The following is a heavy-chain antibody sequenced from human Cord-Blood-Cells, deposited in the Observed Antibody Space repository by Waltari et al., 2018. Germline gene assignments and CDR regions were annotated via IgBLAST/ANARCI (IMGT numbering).Heavy chain of an antibody. Sequence: QLQLQESGPGLVKPSETLSLTCTVSGGSISSSSYYWGWIRQPPGKGLEWIGSIYYSGSTYYNPSLKSRVTISVDMSKNQFSLKLSSVTAADTAVYYCARRYSRCLERYYLDYRGQGTLVTVSS. CDR2: IYYSGST. D-gene: IGHD1-1*01. CDR3: ARRYSRCLERYYLDY. V-gene: IGHV4-39*01. CDR1: GGSISSSSYY. J-gene: IGHJ4*02.